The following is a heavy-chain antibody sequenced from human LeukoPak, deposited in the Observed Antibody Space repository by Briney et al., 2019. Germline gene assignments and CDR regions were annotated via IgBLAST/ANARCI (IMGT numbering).Heavy chain of an antibody. Sequence: GGSLRLSCAASGFTFSSYDMHWVRQATGKGLEWVSAIGTAGDTYYPGSVKGRFTISRENAKNSLCLQMNSLRAGDTAVYYCARGVTTEAYYYYGMDVWGQGTTVTVSS. D-gene: IGHD4-17*01. CDR3: ARGVTTEAYYYYGMDV. CDR2: IGTAGDT. J-gene: IGHJ6*02. CDR1: GFTFSSYD. V-gene: IGHV3-13*01.